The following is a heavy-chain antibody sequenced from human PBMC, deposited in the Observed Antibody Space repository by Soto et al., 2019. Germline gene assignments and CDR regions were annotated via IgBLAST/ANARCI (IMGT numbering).Heavy chain of an antibody. CDR3: ARHSPPFFYGSGPWDV. V-gene: IGHV4-59*08. CDR2: IYSSGST. J-gene: IGHJ6*02. CDR1: GGSISNSY. D-gene: IGHD3-10*01. Sequence: QVQLQESGPGLVRPSETLSLTCTVSGGSISNSYWSWIRQSPGKGLEWIGCIYSSGSTNYNPSLKSRVTISVDTSNNQFSLKLSSLSAADTAVYYCARHSPPFFYGSGPWDVWGQGTTVTVSS.